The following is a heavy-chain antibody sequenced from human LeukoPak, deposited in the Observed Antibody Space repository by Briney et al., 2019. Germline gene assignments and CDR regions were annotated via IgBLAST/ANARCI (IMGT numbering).Heavy chain of an antibody. V-gene: IGHV3-53*01. D-gene: IGHD4-17*01. CDR1: EFTVSSNY. J-gene: IGHJ6*03. CDR3: AKESLGSVDPRGYSTTVSQDV. CDR2: IYRDDST. Sequence: PGGSLRLSCAAPEFTVSSNYMSWVRQAPGKGLEWVSVIYRDDSTYYADSVKGRFTISRDNSKNTLYLQMHSLRAEDTAVYYCAKESLGSVDPRGYSTTVSQDVWGKGTTVTIS.